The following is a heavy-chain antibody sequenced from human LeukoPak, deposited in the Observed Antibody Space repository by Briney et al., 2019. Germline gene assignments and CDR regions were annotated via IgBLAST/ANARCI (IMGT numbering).Heavy chain of an antibody. Sequence: PSGTLSLTCAVSGGSISSSNWWSWVRQPPGKGLEWIGEIYHSGSTNYNPSLKSRVTISVDTSKNQFSLKLSSVTAADTAVYYCARGQRQQLPTRGVYYYYGMDVWGQGTTVTVSS. CDR2: IYHSGST. CDR1: GGSISSSNW. J-gene: IGHJ6*02. D-gene: IGHD6-13*01. CDR3: ARGQRQQLPTRGVYYYYGMDV. V-gene: IGHV4-4*02.